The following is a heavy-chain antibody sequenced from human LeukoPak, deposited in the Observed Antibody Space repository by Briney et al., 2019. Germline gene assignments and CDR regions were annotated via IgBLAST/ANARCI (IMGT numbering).Heavy chain of an antibody. D-gene: IGHD4-17*01. CDR1: GFTFSSYA. V-gene: IGHV3-30-3*01. J-gene: IGHJ4*02. CDR2: ISYDGSDK. CDR3: ARETGSAVGSTDFDY. Sequence: GGSLRLSCAASGFTFSSYAIHWVRQAPGKGLEWVAVISYDGSDKYYADSVKGRFTISRDNSKNTLYLQMNSLRAEDTAVYYCARETGSAVGSTDFDYWGQGTLVTVSS.